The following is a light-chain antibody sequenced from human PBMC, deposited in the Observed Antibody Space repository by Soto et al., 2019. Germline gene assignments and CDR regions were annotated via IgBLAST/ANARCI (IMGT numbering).Light chain of an antibody. CDR3: QQYNNWPPWT. CDR1: QSVSSN. J-gene: IGKJ1*01. CDR2: GAS. V-gene: IGKV3-15*01. Sequence: EIVMTQSPATLSVSPGERATLYCRASQSVSSNLAWYQQNPGQAPRLLIYGASTRATGIPARFSGSGSGIEFTLTISSLQSEDFAVYYCQQYNNWPPWTFGQGTKVDIK.